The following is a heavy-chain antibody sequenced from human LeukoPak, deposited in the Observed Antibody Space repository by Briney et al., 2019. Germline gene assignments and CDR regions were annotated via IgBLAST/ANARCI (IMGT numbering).Heavy chain of an antibody. Sequence: SETLSLTCAVYGGSFSGYYWSWIRQPPGKGLEWIGEINHSGSTNYKPSLKSRVTISVDTSKNQFSLKLSSVTAADTAVYYCARDSESYSSSWSAPFDYWGQGTLVTVSS. V-gene: IGHV4-34*01. CDR2: INHSGST. D-gene: IGHD6-13*01. J-gene: IGHJ4*02. CDR3: ARDSESYSSSWSAPFDY. CDR1: GGSFSGYY.